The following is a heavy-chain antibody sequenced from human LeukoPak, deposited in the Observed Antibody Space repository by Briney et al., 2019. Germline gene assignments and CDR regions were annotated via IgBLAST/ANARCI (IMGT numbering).Heavy chain of an antibody. D-gene: IGHD3-10*01. CDR2: INHSGGT. CDR1: GGSFSGYY. V-gene: IGHV4-34*01. J-gene: IGHJ4*02. Sequence: SETLSLTCAVYGGSFSGYYWSWIRQPPGKGLGWIGEINHSGGTNYNPSLKSRVTISVDTSKNQFSLKLSSVTAADTAVYYCARVVLLWFGVYYAYFDYWGQGTLVTVSS. CDR3: ARVVLLWFGVYYAYFDY.